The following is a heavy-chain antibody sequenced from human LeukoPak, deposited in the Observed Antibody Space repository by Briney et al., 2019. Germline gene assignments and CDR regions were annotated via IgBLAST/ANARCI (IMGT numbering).Heavy chain of an antibody. CDR2: IYYSGST. CDR1: GGSISSYY. J-gene: IGHJ4*02. D-gene: IGHD6-13*01. CDR3: ARDRGGIAAAGIDY. Sequence: TASETLSLTCTVSGGSISSYYWSWIRQPPGKGLEWIGYIYYSGSTNYNPSLKSRVTISVDTSKNQFSLKLSSVTAADTAVYYCARDRGGIAAAGIDYWGQGTLVTVSS. V-gene: IGHV4-59*01.